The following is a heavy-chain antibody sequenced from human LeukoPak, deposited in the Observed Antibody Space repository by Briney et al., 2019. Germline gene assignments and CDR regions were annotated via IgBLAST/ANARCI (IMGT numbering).Heavy chain of an antibody. CDR2: IIPIFGTA. CDR1: GGTFSGYA. Sequence: SVKVSCKASGGTFSGYAISWVRQAPGQGLEWMGGIIPIFGTANYAQKFQGRVTITADESTSTAYMELSSLRSEDTAVYYCARGDGGYYFDYWGQGTLVTVSS. J-gene: IGHJ4*02. V-gene: IGHV1-69*01. CDR3: ARGDGGYYFDY. D-gene: IGHD4-23*01.